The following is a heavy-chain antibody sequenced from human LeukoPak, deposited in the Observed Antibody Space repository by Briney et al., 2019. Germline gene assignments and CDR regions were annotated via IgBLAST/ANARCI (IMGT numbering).Heavy chain of an antibody. J-gene: IGHJ3*02. CDR2: IYYSGST. V-gene: IGHV4-59*01. CDR1: GGSINSYY. CDR3: AREASISGSSDAFDI. D-gene: IGHD3-10*01. Sequence: SETLSLTCSVSGGSINSYYWSWIRQPPGKGLEWIGYIYYSGSTNYNPSLKSRVTISVDTSKNQFSLKLSSVTAADTAVYYCAREASISGSSDAFDIWGQGTMVTVSS.